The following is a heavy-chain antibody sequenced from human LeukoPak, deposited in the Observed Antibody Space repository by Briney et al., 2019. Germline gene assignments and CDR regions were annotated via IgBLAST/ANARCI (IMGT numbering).Heavy chain of an antibody. J-gene: IGHJ4*02. CDR1: GYTFTGYY. V-gene: IGHV1-2*02. D-gene: IGHD6-19*01. Sequence: ASVKVSYKASGYTFTGYYMHWVRQASGQGLEWMGWINPNSGGTNYAQKFQGRVTMTRDTSISTAYMELSRLRSDDTAVYYCPRTYSSGWHAIYFDYWGQGTLVTVSS. CDR3: PRTYSSGWHAIYFDY. CDR2: INPNSGGT.